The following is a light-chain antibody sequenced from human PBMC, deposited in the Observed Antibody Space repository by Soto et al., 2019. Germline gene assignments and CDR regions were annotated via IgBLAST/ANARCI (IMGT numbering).Light chain of an antibody. CDR3: QQLKSYPFT. J-gene: IGKJ2*01. CDR1: QGISSY. Sequence: IQFTQSPSSLSASVGDRVTITCRSSQGISSYLAWYQQKPGKAPKLLIYSTSTLESGVPSRFSGSGSGTEFTLAINSLEPEDFATYYCQQLKSYPFTFGQGTKVDIK. V-gene: IGKV1-9*01. CDR2: STS.